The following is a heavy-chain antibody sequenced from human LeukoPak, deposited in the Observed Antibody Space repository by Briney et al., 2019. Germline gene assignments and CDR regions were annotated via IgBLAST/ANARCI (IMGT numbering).Heavy chain of an antibody. J-gene: IGHJ5*02. V-gene: IGHV4-39*01. D-gene: IGHD3-16*01. Sequence: SETLSLTCTVSGGSISSSSYYWGWIRQPPGKGLEWIGSIYYSGSTYYNPSLKSRVTISVDTSKNQFPLKLSSVTAADTAVYYCARQERGEFDPWGQGTLVTVSS. CDR1: GGSISSSSYY. CDR3: ARQERGEFDP. CDR2: IYYSGST.